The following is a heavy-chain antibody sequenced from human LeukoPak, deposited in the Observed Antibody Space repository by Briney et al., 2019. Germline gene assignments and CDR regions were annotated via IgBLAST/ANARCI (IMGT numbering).Heavy chain of an antibody. J-gene: IGHJ4*02. CDR3: AKGGCSGGSCYSHSYGNRNFDY. Sequence: GGSLRLSCAASGFTFSSYGMHWVRQAPGKGLEWVAVISYDGSNKYYADSVKGRFTTSRDNSKNTLYLQMNSLRAEDTAVYYCAKGGCSGGSCYSHSYGNRNFDYWGQGTLVTVSS. D-gene: IGHD2-15*01. V-gene: IGHV3-30*18. CDR1: GFTFSSYG. CDR2: ISYDGSNK.